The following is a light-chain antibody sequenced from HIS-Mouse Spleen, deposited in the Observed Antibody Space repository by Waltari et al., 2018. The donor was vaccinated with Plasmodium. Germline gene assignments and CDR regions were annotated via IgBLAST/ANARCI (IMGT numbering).Light chain of an antibody. V-gene: IGLV3-1*01. CDR3: QAWDSSTDYV. Sequence: SYELTQPPSVSVSPGQTASITCSGDKLGDKYACWYQQKPGQSPVLVIYQDSKRPSGIPDRFSCSNSGNTATLTISGTQAMDEADYYCQAWDSSTDYVFGTGTKVTVL. CDR1: KLGDKY. CDR2: QDS. J-gene: IGLJ1*01.